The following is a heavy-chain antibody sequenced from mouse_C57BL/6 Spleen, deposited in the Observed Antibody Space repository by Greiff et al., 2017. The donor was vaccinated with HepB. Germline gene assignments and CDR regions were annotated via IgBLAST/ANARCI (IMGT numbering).Heavy chain of an antibody. Sequence: VQVVESGAELVKPGASVKLSCKASGYTFTEYTIHWVKQRSGQGLEWIGWFYPGSGSIKYNEKFKDKATLTADKSSSTVYMELSRWTSEDSAVYFCARHEDSYDYDYLDYWGEGTTRTGSS. V-gene: IGHV1-62-2*01. CDR3: ARHEDSYDYDYLDY. D-gene: IGHD2-4*01. J-gene: IGHJ2*01. CDR2: FYPGSGSI. CDR1: GYTFTEYT.